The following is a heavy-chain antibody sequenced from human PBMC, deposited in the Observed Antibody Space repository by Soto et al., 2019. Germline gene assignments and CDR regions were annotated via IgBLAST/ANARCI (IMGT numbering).Heavy chain of an antibody. CDR3: ARGREGGGAS. D-gene: IGHD1-26*01. V-gene: IGHV4-34*01. CDR1: GGSFSGNY. CDR2: INPSGST. J-gene: IGHJ5*02. Sequence: QVQLQQWGAGLLKPSETLSLTCGVYGGSFSGNYWSWIRQPPGEGLEWIGEINPSGSTNYSPSLKSTATIPAHTSKNQFSLKRSSVIAADTAVYYCARGREGGGASWGQGTLVTVSS.